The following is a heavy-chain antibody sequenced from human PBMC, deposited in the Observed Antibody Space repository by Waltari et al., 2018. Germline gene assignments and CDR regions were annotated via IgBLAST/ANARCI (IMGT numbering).Heavy chain of an antibody. Sequence: QVQLVQSGAEVKKPGASVKVSCKASGYTFTSYDINWVRQATGQGLEWMGWMNPNSGNTGYAQKFQGRVTMTRNTSISTAYMELSSLRSEDTAVYYCARVTSGDFWSGYYPLYYYYGMDVWGQGTTVTVSS. D-gene: IGHD3-3*01. V-gene: IGHV1-8*01. CDR1: GYTFTSYD. CDR3: ARVTSGDFWSGYYPLYYYYGMDV. CDR2: MNPNSGNT. J-gene: IGHJ6*02.